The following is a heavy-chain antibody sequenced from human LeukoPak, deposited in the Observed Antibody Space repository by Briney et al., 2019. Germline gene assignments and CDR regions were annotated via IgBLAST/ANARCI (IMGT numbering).Heavy chain of an antibody. J-gene: IGHJ4*02. CDR2: IYHSGNI. V-gene: IGHV4-4*02. D-gene: IGHD5-18*01. CDR3: ARGRKYTSGYRVTELGSGYSDY. CDR1: GASISSSNW. Sequence: SGTLSLTCAVSGASISSSNWWTWVRQPPGKGLEWSGEIYHSGNINYNPSLKSRVTISVDKSKNQFSLKLTSVTAADTAVYYCARGRKYTSGYRVTELGSGYSDYWGQGTLVTVSS.